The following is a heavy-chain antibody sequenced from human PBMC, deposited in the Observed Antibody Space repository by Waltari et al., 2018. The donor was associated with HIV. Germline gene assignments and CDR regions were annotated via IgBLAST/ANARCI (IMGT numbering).Heavy chain of an antibody. CDR1: GFTFSSYG. CDR2: IWDEGTNK. CDR3: ARDRSEGGGYYYYGLDV. J-gene: IGHJ6*02. D-gene: IGHD2-15*01. V-gene: IGHV3-33*01. Sequence: QVQLVESGGGVVQPGRSLRLSCAASGFTFSSYGMHWVRQAPGKGLEVVAVIWDEGTNKYYADSGKGRFTISRDNSKNTLYLQMNSLRAEDTAVYYCARDRSEGGGYYYYGLDVWGQGTTVTVSS.